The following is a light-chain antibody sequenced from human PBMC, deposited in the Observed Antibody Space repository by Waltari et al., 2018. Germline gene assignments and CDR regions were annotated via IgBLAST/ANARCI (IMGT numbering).Light chain of an antibody. CDR2: GHN. V-gene: IGLV1-44*01. Sequence: QSVLTQPPSASGTPGQRVTISCSGSGSNIGTNSVNWYQQLPGTAPKLLIYGHNQRPTGVPDRFSGSKSGSSASLAISGLQSEDEADYYCAAWDDSLSGLVFGGGTKVTVL. CDR1: GSNIGTNS. CDR3: AAWDDSLSGLV. J-gene: IGLJ3*02.